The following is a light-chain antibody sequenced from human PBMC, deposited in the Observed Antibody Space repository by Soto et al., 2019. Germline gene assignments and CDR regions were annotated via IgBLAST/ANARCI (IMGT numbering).Light chain of an antibody. Sequence: EIVMTQSPATLSVSPGERATISCRASQSVSSNLAWYQQKPGQAPRLLIYGASTRAAGIPARFGGSGSGTEFTLTISNLQSEDFAVYYCQQYNNGRAFGQGTKVEIK. CDR3: QQYNNGRA. J-gene: IGKJ1*01. V-gene: IGKV3-15*01. CDR2: GAS. CDR1: QSVSSN.